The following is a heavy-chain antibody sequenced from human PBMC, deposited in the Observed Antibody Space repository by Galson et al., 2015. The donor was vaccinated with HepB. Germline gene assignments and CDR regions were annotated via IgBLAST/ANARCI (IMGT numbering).Heavy chain of an antibody. D-gene: IGHD3-22*01. Sequence: SVKVSCKASGYTFSDYTIHWVRQAPGQRLEWMGWINAGNGDTIYSQKFQDRVTITRDTSASIAYMELSSLRSEDTAVYYCARSPLFYYHSSAYFYYYGMDVWDQGTQVTVSS. CDR1: GYTFSDYT. CDR2: INAGNGDT. CDR3: ARSPLFYYHSSAYFYYYGMDV. V-gene: IGHV1-3*01. J-gene: IGHJ6*02.